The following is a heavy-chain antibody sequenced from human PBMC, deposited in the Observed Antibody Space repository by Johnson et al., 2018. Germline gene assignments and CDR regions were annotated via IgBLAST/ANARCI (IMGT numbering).Heavy chain of an antibody. CDR3: ARGISSGGMDV. J-gene: IGHJ6*02. Sequence: QVQLVQSGAEVKKPGASVKVSCKASGYTFTSYDINWVRQATGQGLEWMGWRNPNSGNPGYAQKFQGRGTSTADESRGTAYMGLSSLRSEDTAVYYCARGISSGGMDVWGQGTTVTVSS. CDR1: GYTFTSYD. CDR2: RNPNSGNP. D-gene: IGHD6-19*01. V-gene: IGHV1-8*01.